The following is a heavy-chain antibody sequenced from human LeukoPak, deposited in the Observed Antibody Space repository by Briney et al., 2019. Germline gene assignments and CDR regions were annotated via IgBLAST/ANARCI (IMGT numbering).Heavy chain of an antibody. CDR3: ASQSYARFDP. D-gene: IGHD3-16*01. CDR1: GFTFSSKW. J-gene: IGHJ5*02. CDR2: IQPDGSEQ. V-gene: IGHV3-7*01. Sequence: PGGSLRLSCAASGFTFSSKWMSWVRQAPGKGLEWVGNIQPDGSEQYPVDSVKGRFTITRDNARNSLFLQMKSLRVEDTAVYYCASQSYARFDPWGQGTLVTVSS.